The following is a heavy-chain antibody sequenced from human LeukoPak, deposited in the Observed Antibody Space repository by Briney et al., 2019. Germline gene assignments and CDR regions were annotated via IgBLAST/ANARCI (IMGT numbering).Heavy chain of an antibody. J-gene: IGHJ3*02. D-gene: IGHD1-1*01. Sequence: SETLSLTCAVYGGSFSGYYWSWIRQPPGKGLEWIGEINHSGSTNYNPSLKSRVTISVDTSKNQFSLKLSSVTAADTAVYYCARQSMNWGYTTGAFDIWGQGTMVTVSS. V-gene: IGHV4-34*01. CDR2: INHSGST. CDR3: ARQSMNWGYTTGAFDI. CDR1: GGSFSGYY.